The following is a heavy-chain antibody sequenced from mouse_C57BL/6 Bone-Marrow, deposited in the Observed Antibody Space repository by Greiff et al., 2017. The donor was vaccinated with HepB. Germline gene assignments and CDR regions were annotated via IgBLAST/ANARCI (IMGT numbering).Heavy chain of an antibody. V-gene: IGHV1-64*01. CDR1: GYTFTSYW. D-gene: IGHD1-1*02. J-gene: IGHJ2*01. CDR3: ARGRWWDWYFDY. CDR2: IHPNSGST. Sequence: QVQLQQPGAELVKPGASVKLSWKASGYTFTSYWMHWVKQRPGQGLEWIGMIHPNSGSTNYNEKFKGKATLTVDKSSSTAYMELNSLTSEDSAVYYCARGRWWDWYFDYWGQGTTLTVSS.